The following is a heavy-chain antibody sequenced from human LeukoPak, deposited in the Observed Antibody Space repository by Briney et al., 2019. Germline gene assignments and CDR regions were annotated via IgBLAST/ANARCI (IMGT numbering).Heavy chain of an antibody. Sequence: GGSLRLSCAASGFTFSNYEMQWVRQAPGKGLEWISYISSSGSTIYYADSVKGRFTISRDNAKNSLYLQMNSLRVEDTAVYYCARDDGDFDCWGQGTLVTVSS. J-gene: IGHJ4*02. CDR3: ARDDGDFDC. CDR2: ISSSGSTI. V-gene: IGHV3-48*03. D-gene: IGHD2-8*01. CDR1: GFTFSNYE.